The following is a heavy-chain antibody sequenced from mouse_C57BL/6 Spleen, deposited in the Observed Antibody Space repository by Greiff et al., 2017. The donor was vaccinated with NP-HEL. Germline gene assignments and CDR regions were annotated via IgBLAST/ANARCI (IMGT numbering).Heavy chain of an antibody. CDR3: ARSYYYGSRRYAMDY. CDR1: GFSLTSYG. D-gene: IGHD1-1*01. CDR2: IWSDGST. J-gene: IGHJ4*01. Sequence: QVQLQQSGPGLVAPSQSLSITCTVSGFSLTSYGVHWVRQPPGKGLEWLVVIWSDGSTTYNSALKSRLSISKDNSKSQVFLKMNSLQTDDTAMYYCARSYYYGSRRYAMDYWGQGTSVTVSS. V-gene: IGHV2-6*03.